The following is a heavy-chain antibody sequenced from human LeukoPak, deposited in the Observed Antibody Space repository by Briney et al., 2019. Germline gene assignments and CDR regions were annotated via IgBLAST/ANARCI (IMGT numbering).Heavy chain of an antibody. J-gene: IGHJ3*02. D-gene: IGHD3-22*01. Sequence: GGSLRLSCAASGFTFSSYGMHWVRQAPGKGLEWVAVISYDGSNKYYADSVKGRFTISRDNSKNTLYLQMNSLRAEDTAVYYCARDGRDYYDSSGQLRGAFDIWGQGTMVTVSS. CDR2: ISYDGSNK. V-gene: IGHV3-30*19. CDR1: GFTFSSYG. CDR3: ARDGRDYYDSSGQLRGAFDI.